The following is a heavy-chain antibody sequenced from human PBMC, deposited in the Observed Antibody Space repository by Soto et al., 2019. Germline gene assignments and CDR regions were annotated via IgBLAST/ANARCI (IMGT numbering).Heavy chain of an antibody. CDR1: GGTFSSYA. Sequence: SVKVSCKASGGTFSSYAISWVLQAPGQGLEWMGGIIPIFGTANYAQKFQGRVTITADESTSTAYMELSSLRSEDTAVYYCARDSCGGSCYDYYYGMDVWGQGTTVTVSS. J-gene: IGHJ6*02. V-gene: IGHV1-69*13. CDR2: IIPIFGTA. CDR3: ARDSCGGSCYDYYYGMDV. D-gene: IGHD2-15*01.